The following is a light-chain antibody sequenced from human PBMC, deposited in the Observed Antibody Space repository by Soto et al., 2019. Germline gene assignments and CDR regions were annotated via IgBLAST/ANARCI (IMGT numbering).Light chain of an antibody. Sequence: QSALTQPRSVSGSPGQAVTLSCTGTNSDVGAYNYVSWYRQHPDKAPKVIIYDVSKRPSGVPDRFSGSKSGNAASLTISGLQAEDEADYFCSSFGGSYTHVFGTGTKLTVL. CDR1: NSDVGAYNY. J-gene: IGLJ1*01. CDR3: SSFGGSYTHV. CDR2: DVS. V-gene: IGLV2-11*01.